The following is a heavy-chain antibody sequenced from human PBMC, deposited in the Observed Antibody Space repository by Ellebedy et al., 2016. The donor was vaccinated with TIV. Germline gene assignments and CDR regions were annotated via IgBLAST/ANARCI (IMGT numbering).Heavy chain of an antibody. CDR1: GGSISSYY. V-gene: IGHV4-4*07. Sequence: SETLSLTCTVSGGSISSYYWSWIRQPAGKGLEWIGRIYTSGSTNYNPTLKSRVTMSVDTSKNQFSLKLSSVTAADTAVYYCARVALSGYVSGMDVWGQGTTVTVSS. CDR3: ARVALSGYVSGMDV. D-gene: IGHD3-16*01. CDR2: IYTSGST. J-gene: IGHJ6*02.